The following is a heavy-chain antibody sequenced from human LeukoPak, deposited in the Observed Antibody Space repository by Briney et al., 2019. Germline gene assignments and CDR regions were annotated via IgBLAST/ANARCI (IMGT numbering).Heavy chain of an antibody. J-gene: IGHJ4*02. D-gene: IGHD5/OR15-5a*01. Sequence: ASLKVSCKVSGDTLSELSMHWVRQAPGEGLEWMGGFDPEGGEAIYAQKFQGRLTMTEDTSTDTAYMDLRSLRSDDTAVYYCTAGGVYSLLDHWGQGTQVTVSS. CDR2: FDPEGGEA. CDR1: GDTLSELS. V-gene: IGHV1-24*01. CDR3: TAGGVYSLLDH.